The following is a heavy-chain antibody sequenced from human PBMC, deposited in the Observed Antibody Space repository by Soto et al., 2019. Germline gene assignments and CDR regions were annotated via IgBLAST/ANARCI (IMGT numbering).Heavy chain of an antibody. CDR1: GFTFSTST. CDR2: ISGSGATT. Sequence: PGGSLRLSCAASGFTFSTSTMSWVRQAPGKGLEWVSLISGSGATTYYADSVKGRFTISRDNSKNTLFLQMNTLRVEDTAVYYCAKHSERGVYIFDFWGQGTLVTVSS. D-gene: IGHD3-10*01. J-gene: IGHJ4*02. V-gene: IGHV3-23*01. CDR3: AKHSERGVYIFDF.